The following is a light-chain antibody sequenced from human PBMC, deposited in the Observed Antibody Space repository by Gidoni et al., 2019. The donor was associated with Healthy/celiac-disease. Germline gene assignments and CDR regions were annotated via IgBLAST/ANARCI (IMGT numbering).Light chain of an antibody. CDR1: QSISSY. J-gene: IGKJ4*01. V-gene: IGKV1-39*01. CDR3: QQSYSTPLT. Sequence: DLQMTQSPSSLSASVGDRVTITCRASQSISSYLNWYQQKPGKAPKLLIYAASSLQSGVPSRFSGSGSGTDFTLTISSLQAEDFATYYWQQSYSTPLTFGGGTKVEIK. CDR2: AAS.